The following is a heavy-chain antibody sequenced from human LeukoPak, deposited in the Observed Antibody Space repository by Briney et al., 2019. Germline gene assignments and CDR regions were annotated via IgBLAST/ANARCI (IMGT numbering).Heavy chain of an antibody. CDR2: IKSKTDGGTT. Sequence: GGSLRLSCAASGFTFSNAWMSWVRQAPGKGLEWVGRIKSKTDGGTTDYAAPVKGRFTISRDDSKNTLYLQMNSLKTEDTAVYYCTTRRRYCSGGSCYWDNYYYYYYMDVWGKGTTVTVSS. CDR3: TTRRRYCSGGSCYWDNYYYYYYMDV. J-gene: IGHJ6*03. V-gene: IGHV3-15*01. CDR1: GFTFSNAW. D-gene: IGHD2-15*01.